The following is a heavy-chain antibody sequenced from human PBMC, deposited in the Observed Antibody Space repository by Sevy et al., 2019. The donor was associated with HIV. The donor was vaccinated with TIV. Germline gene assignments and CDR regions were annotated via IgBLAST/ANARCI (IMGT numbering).Heavy chain of an antibody. CDR1: GFSVSDTY. D-gene: IGHD3-22*01. CDR2: IYSGDKT. J-gene: IGHJ3*02. Sequence: GGSLLSCAASGFSVSDTYMSWVRQAPGKGLEWVSVIYSGDKTYHADSVKGRFTISRDSSKNTIYLQLNSLRTEDTAVYYCARLNVYYYDDDGYYTTGNAFDIWGQGTMVTVSS. V-gene: IGHV3-53*01. CDR3: ARLNVYYYDDDGYYTTGNAFDI.